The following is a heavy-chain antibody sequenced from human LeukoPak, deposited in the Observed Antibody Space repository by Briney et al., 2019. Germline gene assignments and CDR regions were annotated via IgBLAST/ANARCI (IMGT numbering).Heavy chain of an antibody. CDR2: LIDSGTST. Sequence: GGSLRLSCAASGFTFSTYAMSWVRQAPGKGLEWLSALIDSGTSTFYADSVKGRFTISRDNSRNTPYLQMDSLRAEDTAVYYCAKQVAAPGPIDYWGQGTLVTVSS. J-gene: IGHJ4*02. D-gene: IGHD5-12*01. V-gene: IGHV3-23*01. CDR1: GFTFSTYA. CDR3: AKQVAAPGPIDY.